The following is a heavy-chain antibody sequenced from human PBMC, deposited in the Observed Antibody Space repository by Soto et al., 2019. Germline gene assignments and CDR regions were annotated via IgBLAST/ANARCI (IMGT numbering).Heavy chain of an antibody. CDR3: TRDYGWFDP. CDR2: IKTKTDGETT. D-gene: IGHD3-10*01. Sequence: EVQLVESGGGLVKPGGSLRLSCAASGFTSSNAWMSWVRQAPGKGLEWVGRIKTKTDGETTDYAAPVKGRFTISRDDSKNTLYLQMISLKTEDTAVYYCTRDYGWFDPWGQGTLVTVSS. V-gene: IGHV3-15*01. J-gene: IGHJ5*02. CDR1: GFTSSNAW.